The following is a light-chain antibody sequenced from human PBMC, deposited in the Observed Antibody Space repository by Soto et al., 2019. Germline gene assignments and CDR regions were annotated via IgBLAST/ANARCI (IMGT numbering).Light chain of an antibody. CDR3: QKYNRAPLT. Sequence: DIQMTQSPSSLSASVGDTVTITCRASQDISNYLAWYQQKPGRVPQVLIYAASTLQSGVPSRFSAIGSGTYFTLTISSLTPEDVATYYCQKYNRAPLTFGGVTKVEIQ. V-gene: IGKV1-27*01. CDR2: AAS. J-gene: IGKJ4*01. CDR1: QDISNY.